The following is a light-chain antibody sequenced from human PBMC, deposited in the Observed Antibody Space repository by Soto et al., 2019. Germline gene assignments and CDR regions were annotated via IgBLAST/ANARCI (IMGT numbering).Light chain of an antibody. J-gene: IGKJ1*01. V-gene: IGKV3-11*01. CDR2: DAS. CDR3: QQRSNWPWT. CDR1: QSVSSY. Sequence: ELVFTHSPATLSLSPGERATLSCRASQSVSSYLAWYQQKPGQAPRLLIYDASNRATGIPARFSGSGSGTDFTLTISSLEPEDFAVYYCQQRSNWPWTFGQGTKVDIK.